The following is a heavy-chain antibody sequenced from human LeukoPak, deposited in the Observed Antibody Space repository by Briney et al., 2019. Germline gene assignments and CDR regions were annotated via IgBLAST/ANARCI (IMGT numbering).Heavy chain of an antibody. J-gene: IGHJ4*02. V-gene: IGHV3-7*01. Sequence: GGSLRLSCAASGFTLSTYWMTWVRQAPGKGLEWVASIRWDDERHHVDSVTGRFSVSRDNAKNSLYLQMNSLRAEDTAVYFCSRITTNGYFEYWGQGALVTVSS. CDR2: IRWDDER. CDR1: GFTLSTYW. D-gene: IGHD1-1*01. CDR3: SRITTNGYFEY.